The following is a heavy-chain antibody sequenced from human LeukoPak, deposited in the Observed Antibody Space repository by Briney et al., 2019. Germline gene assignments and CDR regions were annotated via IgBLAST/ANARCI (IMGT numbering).Heavy chain of an antibody. V-gene: IGHV3-23*01. J-gene: IGHJ3*02. D-gene: IGHD3-22*01. Sequence: GGSLRLSCAASGFTFSSYAMSWVRQAPGKGLEWVSAISGSGGSTYYADSVKGRFTISRDNSKNTLYLQMNSLRAEDTAVYYCAKDPLNCYDSSGYYPGEAFDIWGQGTMVTVSS. CDR3: AKDPLNCYDSSGYYPGEAFDI. CDR2: ISGSGGST. CDR1: GFTFSSYA.